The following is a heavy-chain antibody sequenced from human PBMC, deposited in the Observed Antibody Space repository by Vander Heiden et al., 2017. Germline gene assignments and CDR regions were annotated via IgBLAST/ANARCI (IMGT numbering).Heavy chain of an antibody. CDR2: MNPNSGKT. Sequence: QVQLVASGAEVTKPGASVKDLCKASGYTFTRYEVPRVRQAAGKGLEWVEWMNPNSGKTDYAKKIQGRVTMTWSTSISTAYMELSSLTSEDTAVYYCASEGVVVTPIPHPFDIWGQGTMVTVSS. CDR3: ASEGVVVTPIPHPFDI. J-gene: IGHJ3*02. CDR1: GYTFTRYE. D-gene: IGHD2-21*02. V-gene: IGHV1-8*01.